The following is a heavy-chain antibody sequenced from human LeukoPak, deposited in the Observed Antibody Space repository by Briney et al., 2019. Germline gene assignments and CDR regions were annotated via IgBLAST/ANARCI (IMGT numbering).Heavy chain of an antibody. V-gene: IGHV4-4*07. D-gene: IGHD4-11*01. CDR3: ARLWRDGSNWHPDDN. J-gene: IGHJ4*02. Sequence: SETLSLTCAVSGAPVNAYLCSWIRQPAGQGLEWIGRTSVNDGATYNPSLMSRVTMSVDTSKNQFSLRLTSMTAADTAIYYCARLWRDGSNWHPDDNWGQGILVTVSS. CDR2: TSVNDGA. CDR1: GAPVNAYL.